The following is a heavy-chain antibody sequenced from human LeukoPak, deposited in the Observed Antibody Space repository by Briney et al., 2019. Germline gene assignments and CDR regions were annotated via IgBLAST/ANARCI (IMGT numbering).Heavy chain of an antibody. Sequence: ASVKVSCKASGYTFTSYGISWVRQAPGQGLEWMGWISAYNGNTNYAQKLQGRVTMTTDTSTSTAYMGLRSLRSDDTAVYYCARDTSLYDYVWGSLFDWGQGTLVTVSS. D-gene: IGHD3-16*01. J-gene: IGHJ4*02. V-gene: IGHV1-18*01. CDR2: ISAYNGNT. CDR1: GYTFTSYG. CDR3: ARDTSLYDYVWGSLFD.